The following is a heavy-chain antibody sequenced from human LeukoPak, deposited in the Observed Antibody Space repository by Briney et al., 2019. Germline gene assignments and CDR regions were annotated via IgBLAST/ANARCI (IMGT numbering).Heavy chain of an antibody. CDR1: GYTFTSYG. Sequence: ASVKVSCKASGYTFTSYGISWVRQAPGQGLEWMGWISAYNGNTNYAQKLQGRVTMTRDMSTSTVYMELSSLRSEDTAVYYCASYGGDSSMDQGLQAAFDIWGQGTMDTVSS. CDR2: ISAYNGNT. CDR3: ASYGGDSSMDQGLQAAFDI. V-gene: IGHV1-18*01. D-gene: IGHD3-22*01. J-gene: IGHJ3*02.